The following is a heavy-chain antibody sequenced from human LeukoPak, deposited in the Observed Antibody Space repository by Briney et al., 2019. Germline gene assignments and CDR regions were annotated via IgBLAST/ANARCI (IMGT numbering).Heavy chain of an antibody. D-gene: IGHD3-22*01. CDR3: AKGDSSGYYYPNWFDP. CDR1: GFTFSSYA. CDR2: ISGSGGST. Sequence: PGGSLRLSCAASGFTFSSYAMSWVRQAPGKGLEWVSAISGSGGSTYYADSVKGRFTISRDNSKNTLYLQMNSLRAEDTAVYYCAKGDSSGYYYPNWFDPWGQGTLVTVSS. V-gene: IGHV3-23*01. J-gene: IGHJ5*02.